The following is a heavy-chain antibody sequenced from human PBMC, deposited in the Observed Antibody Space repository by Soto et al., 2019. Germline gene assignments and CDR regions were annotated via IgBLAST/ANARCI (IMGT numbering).Heavy chain of an antibody. V-gene: IGHV1-2*02. J-gene: IGHJ6*02. CDR2: INPNSGGT. Sequence: ASVDVSCKASGYSFTGYYMHWVRQAPGQGLEWMGWINPNSGGTNYAQKFQGRDTMTRDTSISTAYMELSRLRSDDTAVYYCAKDHNTPGIAAAGLYYYHAMDVWGPGTTLTV. CDR3: AKDHNTPGIAAAGLYYYHAMDV. D-gene: IGHD6-13*01. CDR1: GYSFTGYY.